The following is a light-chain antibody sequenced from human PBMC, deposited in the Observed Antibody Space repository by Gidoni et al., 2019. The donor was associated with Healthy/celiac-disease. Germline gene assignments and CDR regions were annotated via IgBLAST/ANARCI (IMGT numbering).Light chain of an antibody. J-gene: IGKJ4*01. V-gene: IGKV1-33*01. CDR2: DAS. CDR3: QQYDNLIT. CDR1: QDISNY. Sequence: DIQMTPSPSSLSASVGDRVTITCQANQDISNYLNWYQQKPGKAPKLLIYDASNLETGVPSRFSGSGSGTDFTFTISSLQPEDIATYYCQQYDNLITFXGXTKVEIK.